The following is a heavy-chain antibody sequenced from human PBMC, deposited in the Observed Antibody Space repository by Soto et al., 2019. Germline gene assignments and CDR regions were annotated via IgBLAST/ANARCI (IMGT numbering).Heavy chain of an antibody. V-gene: IGHV1-69*01. CDR2: IFPIFGTA. CDR1: GGTFSSYA. D-gene: IGHD2-2*01. J-gene: IGHJ4*02. CDR3: ASTKLGYCSSTSCGYFDY. Sequence: QVQLVQSGAEVKKPGSSVKVSCKASGGTFSSYAISWVRQAPGQGLEWMGGIFPIFGTANYAQKFQGRVTITADESTSTAYMELSSLRSEDTAVYYCASTKLGYCSSTSCGYFDYWGQGTLVTVSS.